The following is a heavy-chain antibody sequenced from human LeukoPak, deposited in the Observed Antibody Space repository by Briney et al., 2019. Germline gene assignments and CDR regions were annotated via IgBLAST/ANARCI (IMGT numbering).Heavy chain of an antibody. CDR2: ISGSGGST. Sequence: GGSLRLSCAASGFTFSSYAMSWVRQAPGKRLEWVSAISGSGGSTYYADSVKGRFTISRDNSKNTLYLQMNSLRAEDTAVYYCAKEYYGSGSYYGLGEGPEDYWGQGTLVTVSS. CDR3: AKEYYGSGSYYGLGEGPEDY. CDR1: GFTFSSYA. V-gene: IGHV3-23*01. J-gene: IGHJ4*02. D-gene: IGHD3-10*01.